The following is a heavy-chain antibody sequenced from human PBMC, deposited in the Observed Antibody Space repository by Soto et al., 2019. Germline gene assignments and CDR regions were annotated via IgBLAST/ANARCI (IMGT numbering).Heavy chain of an antibody. CDR2: IYYSGST. J-gene: IGHJ4*02. D-gene: IGHD4-17*01. CDR1: GGSISSSSYY. CDR3: ARREIDYGGNSGRWYFDY. Sequence: SETLSLTCTVSGGSISSSSYYWGWIRQPPGKGLEWIGSIYYSGSTYYNPSLKSRVTISVDTSKNQFSLKLSSVTAADTAVYYCARREIDYGGNSGRWYFDYWGQGTLVTVSS. V-gene: IGHV4-39*01.